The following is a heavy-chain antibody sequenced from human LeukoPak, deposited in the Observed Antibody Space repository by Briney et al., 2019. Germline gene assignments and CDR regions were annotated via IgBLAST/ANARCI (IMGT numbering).Heavy chain of an antibody. J-gene: IGHJ6*03. Sequence: GGSLRLXCAASGFTFSNYGMHWVRQAPGKGLEWVAFIRYDGSNKYYAVSVKGRFTISRDNSKKTLYLQMNRLRAEDTAVYYCARNYDILTGFDYMDVWGKGTTVTVSS. V-gene: IGHV3-30*02. CDR3: ARNYDILTGFDYMDV. D-gene: IGHD3-9*01. CDR2: IRYDGSNK. CDR1: GFTFSNYG.